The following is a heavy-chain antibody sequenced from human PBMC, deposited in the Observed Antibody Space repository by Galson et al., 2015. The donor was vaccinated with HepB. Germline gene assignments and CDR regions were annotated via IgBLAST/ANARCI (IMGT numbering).Heavy chain of an antibody. V-gene: IGHV3-21*01. CDR1: GFTFSRYS. J-gene: IGHJ3*01. CDR2: ISSSSSYI. CDR3: ASSYDSSGYHAFDL. Sequence: SLRLSCAVSGFTFSRYSMNWVRQAPGKGLEWVSSISSSSSYIYYADSVKGRFTISRDNPKNSLYLQMNSLRVEDTAVYYCASSYDSSGYHAFDLWGQGTMVTVSS. D-gene: IGHD3-22*01.